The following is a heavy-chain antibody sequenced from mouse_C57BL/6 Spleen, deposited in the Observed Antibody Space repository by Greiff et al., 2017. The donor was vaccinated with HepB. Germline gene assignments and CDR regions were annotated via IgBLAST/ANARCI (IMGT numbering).Heavy chain of an antibody. J-gene: IGHJ4*01. CDR3: ARRGLLPHYYAMDY. CDR2: IYPRDGST. Sequence: VQLVESDAELVKPGASVKISCKVSGYTFTDHTMHWMKQRPEQGLEWIGYIYPRDGSTKYNEKFKGKATLTADKSSSTAYMQLNSLTSEDSAVYFCARRGLLPHYYAMDYWGQGTSVTVSS. V-gene: IGHV1-78*01. D-gene: IGHD2-3*01. CDR1: GYTFTDHT.